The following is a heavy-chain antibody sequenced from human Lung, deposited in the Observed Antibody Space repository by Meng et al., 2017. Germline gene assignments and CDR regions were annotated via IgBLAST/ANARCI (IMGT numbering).Heavy chain of an antibody. CDR1: GDTFINYD. D-gene: IGHD5-24*01. CDR3: ARRRDGYKGVYFDY. J-gene: IGHJ4*02. Sequence: QVQMVQSGAEVKKPGASVRVSCKVSGDTFINYDINWVRQATGQGLEWMGWMNPKSGNSGYSQKLQGRVTLTTDTPLSTAYMELTSLKSEDTAVYYCARRRDGYKGVYFDYWGQGTPVTVSS. V-gene: IGHV1-8*01. CDR2: MNPKSGNS.